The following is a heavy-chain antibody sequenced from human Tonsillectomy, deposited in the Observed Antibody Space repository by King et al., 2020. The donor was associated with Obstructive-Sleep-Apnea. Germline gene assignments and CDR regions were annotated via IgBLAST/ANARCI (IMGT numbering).Heavy chain of an antibody. J-gene: IGHJ2*01. V-gene: IGHV3-23*04. CDR2: ISGSGGRT. CDR1: GFTFSSYA. D-gene: IGHD6-6*01. Sequence: VQLVESGGGLVQPGGSLRLSCAASGFTFSSYAMSWVRQAPGKGLEWVSGISGSGGRTYFADSVKGRFTISRDNSKNTLYLLMNSLRAEETAVYYCAKDGAAARIDWYFDLWGRGTLVTVSS. CDR3: AKDGAAARIDWYFDL.